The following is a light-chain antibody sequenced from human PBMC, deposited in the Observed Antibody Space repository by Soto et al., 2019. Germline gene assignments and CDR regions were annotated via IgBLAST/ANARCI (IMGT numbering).Light chain of an antibody. Sequence: DIVMTQSPLSLPVTPGEPASISCRSSQSLLHSNGYNYLDWYLQKPGQSPQPLTYLASNRASGVPDRFSGSGEGTDFTLKISRVEAEHVEVYYCMHTLQAPITFGQGTRLEIK. V-gene: IGKV2-28*01. CDR2: LAS. J-gene: IGKJ5*01. CDR1: QSLLHSNGYNY. CDR3: MHTLQAPIT.